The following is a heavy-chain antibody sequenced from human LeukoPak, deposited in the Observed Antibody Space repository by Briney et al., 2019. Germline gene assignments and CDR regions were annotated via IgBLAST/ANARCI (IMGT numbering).Heavy chain of an antibody. Sequence: SETLSLTCAVYGGSFSGYYWSWIRQPPGKGLEWIGEINHSGSTNYNPSLKSRVTISVDKSKNQFSLKLSSVTAADTAVYYCASLEYSSSDLDYWGQGTLVTVSS. D-gene: IGHD6-6*01. CDR2: INHSGST. J-gene: IGHJ4*02. CDR3: ASLEYSSSDLDY. V-gene: IGHV4-34*01. CDR1: GGSFSGYY.